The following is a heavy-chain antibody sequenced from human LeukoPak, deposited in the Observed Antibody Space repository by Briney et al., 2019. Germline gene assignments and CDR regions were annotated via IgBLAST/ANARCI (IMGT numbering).Heavy chain of an antibody. CDR2: ISGSGDNT. CDR1: GFTFSSYW. V-gene: IGHV3-23*01. D-gene: IGHD3-10*01. J-gene: IGHJ4*02. CDR3: ARDLLYDKNGY. Sequence: GGSLRLSCAASGFTFSSYWMSWVRQAPGKGLEWVSSISGSGDNTYYAESVKGRFTISRDNSKNTLYLQMNSLRAEDTAVYYCARDLLYDKNGYWGQGTLVTVSS.